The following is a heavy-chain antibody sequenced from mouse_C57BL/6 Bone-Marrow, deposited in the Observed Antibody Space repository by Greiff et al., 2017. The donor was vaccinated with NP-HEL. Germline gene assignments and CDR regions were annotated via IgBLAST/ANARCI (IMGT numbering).Heavy chain of an antibody. V-gene: IGHV10-1*01. Sequence: EVQRVESGGGLVQPKGSLKLSCAASGFSFNTYAMNWVRQAPGKGLEWVARIRSKSNNYATYYADSVKDRFTISRDDSESMLYLQMNNLKTEDTAMYYCVRVGYDYDYFDYWGKGTTLTVSS. J-gene: IGHJ2*01. CDR3: VRVGYDYDYFDY. D-gene: IGHD2-4*01. CDR1: GFSFNTYA. CDR2: IRSKSNNYAT.